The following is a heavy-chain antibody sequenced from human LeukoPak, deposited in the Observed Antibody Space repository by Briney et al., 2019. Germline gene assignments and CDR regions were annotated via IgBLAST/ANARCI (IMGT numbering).Heavy chain of an antibody. CDR3: ARNSKLRYFDWFDY. CDR1: GFTFSGYW. D-gene: IGHD3-9*01. CDR2: IKQDGSEK. J-gene: IGHJ4*02. Sequence: PGGSLRLSCAASGFTFSGYWMSWVRQAPGKGLEWVANIKQDGSEKYYVDSEKGRFTISRDNAKNSLYLQMNSLRAEDTAVYYCARNSKLRYFDWFDYWGQGTLVTVSS. V-gene: IGHV3-7*01.